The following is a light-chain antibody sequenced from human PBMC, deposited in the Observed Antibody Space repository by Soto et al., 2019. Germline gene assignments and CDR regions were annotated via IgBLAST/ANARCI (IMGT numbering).Light chain of an antibody. CDR3: QQYGSSPAIT. V-gene: IGKV3-20*01. CDR2: GAS. Sequence: VLTQSQGTLSLSPGERATLSCRASQSVSSSYVAWYQQKPGQAPRLLIYGASSRATGIPDRFSGSGSGTDFTLTISRLEPEDFAVYYCQQYGSSPAITFAQGTLL. J-gene: IGKJ5*01. CDR1: QSVSSSY.